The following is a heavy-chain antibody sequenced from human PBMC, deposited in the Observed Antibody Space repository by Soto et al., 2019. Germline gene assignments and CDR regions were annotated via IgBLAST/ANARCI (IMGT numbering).Heavy chain of an antibody. Sequence: HPGGSLRLSCLASGFTFSNYGMNWVRQAPGKGLEWVSAISGSGGSTYYADSVKGRFTISRDNSKNTLYLQMNSLRAEDTAVYYCARKRYCSGGSCYSVLPYGMDVWGQGTTVTVSS. D-gene: IGHD2-15*01. J-gene: IGHJ6*02. CDR1: GFTFSNYG. CDR2: ISGSGGST. CDR3: ARKRYCSGGSCYSVLPYGMDV. V-gene: IGHV3-23*01.